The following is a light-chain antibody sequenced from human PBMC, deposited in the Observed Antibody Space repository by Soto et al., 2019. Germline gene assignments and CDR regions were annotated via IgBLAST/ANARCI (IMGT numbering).Light chain of an antibody. CDR2: DTS. Sequence: QAVVTQEPSLTVSPGGTVTLTCGSSTGAVTSGHYPYWFQQKPGLAPRTLIYDTSNKHSWTPARFSGSLLGGKAALTLSGAQPEDEAEYYCLLSYSGARSGVFGGGTKLTVL. CDR1: TGAVTSGHY. CDR3: LLSYSGARSGV. J-gene: IGLJ3*02. V-gene: IGLV7-46*01.